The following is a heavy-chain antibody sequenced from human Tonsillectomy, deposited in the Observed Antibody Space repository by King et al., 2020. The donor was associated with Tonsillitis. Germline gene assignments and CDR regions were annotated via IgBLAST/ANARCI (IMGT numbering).Heavy chain of an antibody. J-gene: IGHJ6*03. CDR2: ISYSGNT. CDR3: ASTTPPYYYYYMDG. CDR1: GGSISSAGHY. D-gene: IGHD1-1*01. V-gene: IGHV4-31*03. Sequence: QLQESGPGLVKPSQTLSLTCTVSGGSISSAGHYWSWIRQHPGKGLEWIGYISYSGNTFYNPSLKSRLTISVDTSKNQFSLKVSSVNAADTAVYYCASTTPPYYYYYMDGWGKGTTVTVSS.